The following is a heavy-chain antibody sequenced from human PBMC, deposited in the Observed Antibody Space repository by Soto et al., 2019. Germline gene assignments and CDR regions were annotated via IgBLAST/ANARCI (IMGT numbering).Heavy chain of an antibody. CDR3: AKDALGTMIVVVIPYYYYGMDV. CDR1: GFTFSSYA. J-gene: IGHJ6*02. V-gene: IGHV3-23*01. D-gene: IGHD3-22*01. Sequence: GGSLRLSCAASGFTFSSYAMSWVRQAPGKGLEWVSAISGSGGSTYYADSVKGRFTISRDNSKNTLYLQMNSLRAEDTAVYYCAKDALGTMIVVVIPYYYYGMDVWGQGTTVTVSS. CDR2: ISGSGGST.